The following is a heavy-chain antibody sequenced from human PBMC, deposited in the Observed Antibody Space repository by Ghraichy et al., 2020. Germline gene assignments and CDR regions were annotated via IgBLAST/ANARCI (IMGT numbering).Heavy chain of an antibody. CDR3: ASEQGDAFDI. J-gene: IGHJ3*02. Sequence: GGSLRLSCAVSGFSFIKYVMHWVRQAPGRGLEWVAFISNGGRDKFHADSVKGRFTISGDISENTVYLQMDSLRAEDTAVYYCASEQGDAFDIWGQGTMVTVSS. CDR1: GFSFIKYV. V-gene: IGHV3-33*01. CDR2: ISNGGRDK.